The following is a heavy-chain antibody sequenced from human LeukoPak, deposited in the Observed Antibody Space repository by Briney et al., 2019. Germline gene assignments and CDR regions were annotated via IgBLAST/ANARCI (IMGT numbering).Heavy chain of an antibody. V-gene: IGHV3-49*04. CDR3: TRANNFRGYSYGYASDYSYYYMDV. Sequence: GGSLRLSCTASGFTIGDDATSWVRQAPGKGLEWVGFIRSKAFGGTTEYAASVKGRFTISRDDSKSIAYLQMNSLKTEDTAVYYCTRANNFRGYSYGYASDYSYYYMDVWGKGTTVTISS. D-gene: IGHD5-18*01. CDR1: GFTIGDDA. CDR2: IRSKAFGGTT. J-gene: IGHJ6*03.